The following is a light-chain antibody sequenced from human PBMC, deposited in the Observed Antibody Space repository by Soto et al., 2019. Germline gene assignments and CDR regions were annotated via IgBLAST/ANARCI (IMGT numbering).Light chain of an antibody. CDR1: QSVRSNY. CDR2: GAS. CDR3: QQYASSPLT. Sequence: EIVLTQSPGTLSLSSGERATLSCRASQSVRSNYLAWYQQKLGQAPRLLIYGASSRATGIPDRFGGSGSGAAFTLPISRLEPEDVAVYYCQQYASSPLTFGGGTKVEIK. V-gene: IGKV3-20*01. J-gene: IGKJ4*01.